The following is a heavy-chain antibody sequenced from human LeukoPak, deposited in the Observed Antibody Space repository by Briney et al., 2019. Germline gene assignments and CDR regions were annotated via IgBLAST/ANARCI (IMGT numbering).Heavy chain of an antibody. CDR2: ISAYNGNT. Sequence: GASVKVSCKASGYTFTSYGISWVRQAPGQGLEWMGWISAYNGNTNYAQKLQGRVTMTTDTSTSTAYMELGSLRSDDTAMYYCARVDNMITFGGVISYWGQGTLATVSP. CDR1: GYTFTSYG. D-gene: IGHD3-16*02. CDR3: ARVDNMITFGGVISY. J-gene: IGHJ4*02. V-gene: IGHV1-18*01.